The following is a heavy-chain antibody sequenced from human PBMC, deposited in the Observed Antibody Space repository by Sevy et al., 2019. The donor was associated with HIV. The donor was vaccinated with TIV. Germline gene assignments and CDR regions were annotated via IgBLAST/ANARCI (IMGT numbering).Heavy chain of an antibody. CDR1: GFVLSAYA. CDR2: MNRNGSDK. D-gene: IGHD4-4*01. CDR3: VRQGEMTTFY. J-gene: IGHJ4*02. V-gene: IGHV3-7*03. Sequence: GGSLRLSCAASGFVLSAYAMSWVRQAPVKGLEWVANMNRNGSDKSYVDSVRGRFTISRDNDKKSLCLQMNSLRAEDTAVYFCVRQGEMTTFYWGQGTLVTVSS.